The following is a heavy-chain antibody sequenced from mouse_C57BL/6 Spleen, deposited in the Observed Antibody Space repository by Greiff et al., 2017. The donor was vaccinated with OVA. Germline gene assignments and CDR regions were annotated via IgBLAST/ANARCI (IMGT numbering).Heavy chain of an antibody. V-gene: IGHV5-17*01. CDR1: GFTFSDYG. Sequence: EVMLVESGGGLVKPGGSLKLSCAASGFTFSDYGMHWVRQAPEKGLEWVAYISSGSSTIYSADTVKGRFTISRDNVKNTLFLQMTSLRSEDTAMYYCARPMGTVVAPDFDYWGQGTTLTVSS. CDR3: ARPMGTVVAPDFDY. D-gene: IGHD1-1*01. CDR2: ISSGSSTI. J-gene: IGHJ2*01.